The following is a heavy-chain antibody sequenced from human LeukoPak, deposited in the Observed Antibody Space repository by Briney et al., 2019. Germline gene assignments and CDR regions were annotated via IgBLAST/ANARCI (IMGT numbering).Heavy chain of an antibody. J-gene: IGHJ4*02. CDR2: ISSSSSYI. CDR3: ARGLYGSGSYNY. V-gene: IGHV3-21*01. CDR1: GFTFSSYS. D-gene: IGHD3-10*01. Sequence: GGSLRLSCAASGFTFSSYSMNWVRQAPGKGLEWVSSISSSSSYIYYADSVKGRFTISRDNAKNSLYLQMNSLRAEDTAVYYFARGLYGSGSYNYWGQGTLVTVSS.